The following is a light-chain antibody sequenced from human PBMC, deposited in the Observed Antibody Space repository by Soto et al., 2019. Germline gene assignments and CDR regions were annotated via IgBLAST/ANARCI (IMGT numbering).Light chain of an antibody. CDR3: SSYTSSSTGV. Sequence: QSVLTQPASVSGSPGQSITISCTGTSSDVGGYNYVSWYQQHPGKAPKLMIYDVSNRPSGVSNRFSGSKSGNTASLTISGLKVEDEVDYYCSSYTSSSTGVFGTGTKVTVL. V-gene: IGLV2-14*01. CDR1: SSDVGGYNY. J-gene: IGLJ1*01. CDR2: DVS.